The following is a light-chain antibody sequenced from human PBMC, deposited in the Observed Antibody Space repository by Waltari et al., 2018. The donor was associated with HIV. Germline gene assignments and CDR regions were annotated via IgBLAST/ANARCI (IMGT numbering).Light chain of an antibody. V-gene: IGKV4-1*01. J-gene: IGKJ2*01. CDR1: QSLLYTSNNKDY. CDR2: WAS. Sequence: DIVMTQSQESLAVSLGGRATINCRSSQSLLYTSNNKDYLVWYQQKPVQPPKVLISWASTRESGVPDRFSGSGSGTDFTLTISSLQAEDVAVYYCQQYYSTPVTFGQGTKLEIK. CDR3: QQYYSTPVT.